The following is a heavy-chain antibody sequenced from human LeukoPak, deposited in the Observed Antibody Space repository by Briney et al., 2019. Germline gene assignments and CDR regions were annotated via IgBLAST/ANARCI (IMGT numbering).Heavy chain of an antibody. CDR1: GYTLTGYY. CDR3: ARARFSRLSPFDP. V-gene: IGHV1-2*02. J-gene: IGHJ5*02. CDR2: INPNSGGT. Sequence: ASVKVSCKASGYTLTGYYMHWVRQAPGQGLEWMGWINPNSGGTNYAQKFQGRVTMTRDTSISTAYMELSRLRSDDTAVYYCARARFSRLSPFDPWGQGTLVTVSS. D-gene: IGHD3-3*01.